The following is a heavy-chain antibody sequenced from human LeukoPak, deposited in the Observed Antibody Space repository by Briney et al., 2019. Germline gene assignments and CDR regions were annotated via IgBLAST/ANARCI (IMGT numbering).Heavy chain of an antibody. CDR1: GYTFTGYY. CDR2: INPNSGGT. CDR3: ARDIAYYYDSSGYYLNYYYMDV. Sequence: ASVKVSCTASGYTFTGYYMHWVRQAPGQGLEWMGWINPNSGGTNYAQKFQGRVTMTRDTSISTAYMELSRLRSDDTAVYYCARDIAYYYDSSGYYLNYYYMDVWGKGTTVTVSS. J-gene: IGHJ6*03. V-gene: IGHV1-2*02. D-gene: IGHD3-22*01.